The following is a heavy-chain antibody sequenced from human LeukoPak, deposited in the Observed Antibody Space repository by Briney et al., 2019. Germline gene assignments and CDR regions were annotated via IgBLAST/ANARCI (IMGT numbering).Heavy chain of an antibody. D-gene: IGHD2-8*02. J-gene: IGHJ2*01. CDR1: GGSFSGYY. CDR3: ARGAPSRGPWWGRWYFDL. Sequence: PSETLSLTCAVYGGSFSGYYWSWIRQPPGKGLEWIGEINHSGSTNYNPSLKSRVTISVDTSKNQFSLKLSSVTAADTAVYYCARGAPSRGPWWGRWYFDLWGRGTLVTVSS. V-gene: IGHV4-34*01. CDR2: INHSGST.